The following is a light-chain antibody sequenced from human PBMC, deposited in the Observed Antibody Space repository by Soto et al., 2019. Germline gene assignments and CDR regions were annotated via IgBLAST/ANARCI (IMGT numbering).Light chain of an antibody. Sequence: DIQMSQSPSILSASVGDRVTITCRASQSISTWLAWYQQKPGKAPKLLIQKASILQSGVPSRFSGSGSGTELTLTISSLQPDDFATYYCQQYQSLSTFGQGTKVEIK. CDR1: QSISTW. J-gene: IGKJ1*01. V-gene: IGKV1-5*03. CDR2: KAS. CDR3: QQYQSLST.